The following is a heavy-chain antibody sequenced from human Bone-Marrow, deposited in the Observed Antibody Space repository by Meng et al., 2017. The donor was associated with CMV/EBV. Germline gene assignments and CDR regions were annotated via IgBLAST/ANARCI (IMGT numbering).Heavy chain of an antibody. CDR3: ARAQIVGATTLFDY. CDR1: GFTFDDYA. Sequence: GGSLRLSCAASGFTFDDYAMHWVRQAPGKGLEWVSGISWNSGSIGYADSVKGRFTISRDNAKNSLYLQMNSLRAEDTAVYYCARAQIVGATTLFDYWGQGTLVTVSS. D-gene: IGHD1-26*01. J-gene: IGHJ4*02. V-gene: IGHV3-9*01. CDR2: ISWNSGSI.